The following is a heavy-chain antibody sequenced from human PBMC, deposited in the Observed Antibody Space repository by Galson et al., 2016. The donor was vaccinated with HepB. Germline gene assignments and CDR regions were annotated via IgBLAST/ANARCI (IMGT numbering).Heavy chain of an antibody. D-gene: IGHD3-22*01. Sequence: SLRLSCAASGFTLTSYAMSWVRQAPGKGLEWVSSFNGRGSTYYADSVKGRLTISRDNSKNTLHLQMNGLRAEDTAVYYCAKARSYYDNSGPDYWGQGTLVTVS. CDR2: FNGRGST. CDR3: AKARSYYDNSGPDY. V-gene: IGHV3-23*01. J-gene: IGHJ4*02. CDR1: GFTLTSYA.